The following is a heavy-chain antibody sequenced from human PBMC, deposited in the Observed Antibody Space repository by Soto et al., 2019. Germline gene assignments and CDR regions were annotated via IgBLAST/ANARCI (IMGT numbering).Heavy chain of an antibody. D-gene: IGHD2-8*01. Sequence: ASVNVSCKASGSTFSDSYIHWVRQAPGQGLEWMGIINPGGDTTTYAQKLQGRVTMTRDTSTSTVYMELRSLTSEDTAVYYCVRGGVWYCLKDWGQGTLDTVSS. CDR2: INPGGDTT. CDR3: VRGGVWYCLKD. J-gene: IGHJ1*01. V-gene: IGHV1-46*04. CDR1: GSTFSDSY.